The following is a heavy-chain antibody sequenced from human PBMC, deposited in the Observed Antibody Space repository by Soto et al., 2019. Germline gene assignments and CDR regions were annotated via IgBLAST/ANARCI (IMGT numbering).Heavy chain of an antibody. CDR1: GFTFSTYG. CDR2: ISYDGSNK. V-gene: IGHV3-30*03. Sequence: QVQLVESGGGVVQPGRSLRLSCAASGFTFSTYGMHWVRQAPGKGLEWVAVISYDGSNKYYVDSVKGRFTISRDNSNNTLNLQMNSLRAEETAVYYCATEDYWGQGTLVTVSS. CDR3: ATEDY. J-gene: IGHJ4*02.